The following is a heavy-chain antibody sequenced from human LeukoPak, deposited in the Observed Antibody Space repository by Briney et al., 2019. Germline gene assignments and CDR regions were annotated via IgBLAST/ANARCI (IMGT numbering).Heavy chain of an antibody. CDR2: ISSSSSYI. J-gene: IGHJ4*02. CDR1: GFTFSSYS. V-gene: IGHV3-21*01. CDR3: ARDPADSRGWYNY. D-gene: IGHD6-19*01. Sequence: PGGSLRLSCAASGFTFSSYSMNWVRQAPGKGLEWVSSISSSSSYIYYADSVKGRFTISRGNAKNSLYLQMNSLRAEDTAVYYRARDPADSRGWYNYWGQGTLVTVSS.